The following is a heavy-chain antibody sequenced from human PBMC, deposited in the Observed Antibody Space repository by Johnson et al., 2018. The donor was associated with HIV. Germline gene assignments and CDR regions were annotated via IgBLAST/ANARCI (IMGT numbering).Heavy chain of an antibody. CDR2: ISASGGST. CDR3: ARGFGELRFFDI. Sequence: EVQLVESGGGVVQPGRSLRLSCAASGFTFSSYAMSWVRQAPGKGLEWVSTISASGGSTYYADSVKGRFTISRDNSKNTLCLQMNSLRAEETAVYLCARGFGELRFFDIWGQGTVVTVSS. J-gene: IGHJ3*02. V-gene: IGHV3-23*04. CDR1: GFTFSSYA. D-gene: IGHD3-10*01.